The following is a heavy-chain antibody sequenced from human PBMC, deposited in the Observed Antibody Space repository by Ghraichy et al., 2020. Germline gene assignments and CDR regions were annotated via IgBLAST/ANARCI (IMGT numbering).Heavy chain of an antibody. Sequence: SETLSLTCTVSGGSISSSSYYWGWIRQPPGKGLEWIGSIYYSGSTYYNPSLKSRVTISVDTSKNQFSLKLSSVTAADTAVYYCAGMGTRDFPWGQGTLVTVSS. J-gene: IGHJ5*02. V-gene: IGHV4-39*01. CDR3: AGMGTRDFP. D-gene: IGHD1/OR15-1a*01. CDR1: GGSISSSSYY. CDR2: IYYSGST.